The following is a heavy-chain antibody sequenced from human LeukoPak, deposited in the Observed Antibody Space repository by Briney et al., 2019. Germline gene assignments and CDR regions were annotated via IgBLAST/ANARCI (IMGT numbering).Heavy chain of an antibody. CDR1: GGSISSGGYS. Sequence: PSQTLSLTCAVSGGSISSGGYSWSWIRQPPGKGLEWIGYIYHSGSTYYNPSLKSRVTISVDWSKNQFSLKLSSVTAADTAVYYCARGFAGATVTTFDYWGQGTLVTVSS. J-gene: IGHJ4*02. CDR3: ARGFAGATVTTFDY. D-gene: IGHD4-17*01. V-gene: IGHV4-30-2*01. CDR2: IYHSGST.